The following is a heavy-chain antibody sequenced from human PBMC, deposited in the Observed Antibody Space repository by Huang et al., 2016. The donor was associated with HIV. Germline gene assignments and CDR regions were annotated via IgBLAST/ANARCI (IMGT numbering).Heavy chain of an antibody. CDR1: GFSFSSYG. V-gene: IGHV3-30*18. Sequence: QVQLVESGGGVVQPGRSVRLSCTASGFSFSSYGMLWVRQAPGKGREWVAVVSFDGSTKYSADSVKGRFTISRDNSKNTLYLQMNSLTVEDTAVYYCAKDKYLMSTILAYYFDCWGQGTLVTVSS. CDR2: VSFDGSTK. J-gene: IGHJ4*02. D-gene: IGHD3-3*01. CDR3: AKDKYLMSTILAYYFDC.